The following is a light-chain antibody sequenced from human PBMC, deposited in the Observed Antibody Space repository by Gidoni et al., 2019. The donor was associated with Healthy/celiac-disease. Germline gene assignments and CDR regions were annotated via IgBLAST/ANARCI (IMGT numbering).Light chain of an antibody. Sequence: QSALTQPAAVSWSPGQSITISCTGTSSDVGSYNLVSWYQQHPGKAPKLMIYEVSKRPSGVSNRFSGSKSGNTASLTISGLQAEDEADYYCCSYAGSSTFGVVFGGGTKLTVL. V-gene: IGLV2-23*02. CDR2: EVS. CDR3: CSYAGSSTFGVV. J-gene: IGLJ2*01. CDR1: SSDVGSYNL.